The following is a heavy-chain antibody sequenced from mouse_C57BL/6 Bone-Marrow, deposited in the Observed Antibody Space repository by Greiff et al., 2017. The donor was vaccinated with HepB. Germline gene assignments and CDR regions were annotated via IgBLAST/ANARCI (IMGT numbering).Heavy chain of an antibody. D-gene: IGHD1-1*01. J-gene: IGHJ1*03. CDR1: GFSFNTYA. CDR3: VRAGSSWGYFDV. Sequence: AASGFSFNTYAMNWVRQAPGKGLEWVARIRSKSNNYATYYADSVKDRFTISRDDSESMLYLQMNNLKTEDTAMYYCVRAGSSWGYFDVWGTGTTVTVSS. CDR2: IRSKSNNYAT. V-gene: IGHV10-1*01.